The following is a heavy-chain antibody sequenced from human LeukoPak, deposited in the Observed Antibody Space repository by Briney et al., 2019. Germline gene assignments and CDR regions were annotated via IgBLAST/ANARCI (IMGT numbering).Heavy chain of an antibody. CDR3: ARGFASDSSGFDY. CDR1: GGSISSGDYY. V-gene: IGHV4-30-4*01. D-gene: IGHD3-22*01. J-gene: IGHJ4*02. CDR2: IYYSGAT. Sequence: SQTLSLTCTVSGGSISSGDYYWSWIRQPPGKGLEWIGYIYYSGATYYNPSLKSRVTISLDTSKNQFSLKLSSVTAADTAVYYCARGFASDSSGFDYWGQGTLVTVSS.